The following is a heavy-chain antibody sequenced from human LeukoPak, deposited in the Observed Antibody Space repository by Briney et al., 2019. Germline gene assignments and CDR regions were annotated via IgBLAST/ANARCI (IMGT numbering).Heavy chain of an antibody. J-gene: IGHJ4*02. CDR3: ARAGGDGYNLYYFDY. V-gene: IGHV4-59*01. Sequence: SETLSLTCTVSGGSMSRYYWSWIRQPPGKGLEWLGYIFYSGGTHYNPSLKSRVTISVDTSKNQFSLKLSSVTAADTAVYYCARAGGDGYNLYYFDYWGQGTLVTVSS. D-gene: IGHD5-24*01. CDR1: GGSMSRYY. CDR2: IFYSGGT.